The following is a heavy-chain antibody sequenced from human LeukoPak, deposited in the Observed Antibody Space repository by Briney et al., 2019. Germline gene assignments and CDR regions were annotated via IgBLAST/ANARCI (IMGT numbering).Heavy chain of an antibody. CDR2: INEDGSST. J-gene: IGHJ4*02. V-gene: IGHV3-74*01. D-gene: IGHD3-10*01. CDR3: TTDTFGARDS. Sequence: GGSLRLSCAASGYTFSRYWMYWVRQGPGKGLVWVSRINEDGSSTSYAESVRGRFTISRDNAKNTLYLQMNSLRAEDAAVYYCTTDTFGARDSWGQGTLVTVPS. CDR1: GYTFSRYW.